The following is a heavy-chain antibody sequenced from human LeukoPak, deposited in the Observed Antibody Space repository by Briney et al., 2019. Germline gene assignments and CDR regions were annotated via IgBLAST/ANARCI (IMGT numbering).Heavy chain of an antibody. D-gene: IGHD6-19*01. V-gene: IGHV3-23*01. J-gene: IGHJ3*02. Sequence: GGSLRLSCATSGFTLSNYWMYWVRQAPGKGLEWVSAISGSGGSTYYADSVKGRFTISRDNSKNTLYLQMNSLRAEDTAVYYCAKEMYSSGWYRGDAFDIWGQGTMVTVSS. CDR2: ISGSGGST. CDR3: AKEMYSSGWYRGDAFDI. CDR1: GFTLSNYW.